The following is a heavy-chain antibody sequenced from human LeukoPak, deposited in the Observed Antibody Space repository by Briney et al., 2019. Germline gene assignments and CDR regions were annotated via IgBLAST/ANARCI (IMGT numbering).Heavy chain of an antibody. CDR1: GFTFITYA. Sequence: GGSLRLSCAASGFTFITYAMSWVRQAPGKGLEWVSAITGSGGSTYYADSVKGRFTISRDNSMNTLFLQMNSLRTEDTAVYYCAKSHSIGYYYFDYWGQGTLATVSS. CDR3: AKSHSIGYYYFDY. CDR2: ITGSGGST. J-gene: IGHJ4*02. D-gene: IGHD6-19*01. V-gene: IGHV3-23*01.